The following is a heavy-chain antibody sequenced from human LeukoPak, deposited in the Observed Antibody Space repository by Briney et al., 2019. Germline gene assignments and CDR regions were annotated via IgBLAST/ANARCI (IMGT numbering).Heavy chain of an antibody. J-gene: IGHJ4*02. D-gene: IGHD6-13*01. CDR3: ARQNRKEIAAVEGDY. Sequence: GESLKISCKVSGYSLTSYWIGWVRQMPGKGLEWKRIIYPGELDTRYSPSFQGYVALAADKSISTAHLQWSSLKASDTATYYCARQNRKEIAAVEGDYWGQGTLVTVSS. V-gene: IGHV5-51*01. CDR1: GYSLTSYW. CDR2: IYPGELDT.